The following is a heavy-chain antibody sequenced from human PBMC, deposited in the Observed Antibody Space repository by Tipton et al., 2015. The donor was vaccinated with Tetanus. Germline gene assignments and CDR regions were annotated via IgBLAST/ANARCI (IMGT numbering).Heavy chain of an antibody. D-gene: IGHD5-18*01. CDR2: IIPIFGTA. CDR1: GGTFSSYA. J-gene: IGHJ6*02. V-gene: IGHV1-69*06. Sequence: QLVQSGAEVKKPGSSVKVSCKASGGTFSSYAISWVRQAPGQGLEWMGGIIPIFGTANYAQKFQGRVTMTTDTSTSTAYMEMRSLRSDDTAVYYCARGASYGPDYYYGMDVWGQGTTVTVSS. CDR3: ARGASYGPDYYYGMDV.